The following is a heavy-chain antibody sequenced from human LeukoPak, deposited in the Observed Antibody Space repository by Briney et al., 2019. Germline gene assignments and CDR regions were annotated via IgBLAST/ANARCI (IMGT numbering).Heavy chain of an antibody. Sequence: PSETLSLTCAVSGGSISSGGYSWSWIRQPPGKGLEWIGYIYHSGSTYYNPSLKSRVTISVDRSKNQFSLKLSSVTAADTAVYYCARVRLSSSRTRLCAFDIWGQGTMVTVSS. V-gene: IGHV4-30-2*01. CDR3: ARVRLSSSRTRLCAFDI. D-gene: IGHD6-13*01. CDR2: IYHSGST. J-gene: IGHJ3*02. CDR1: GGSISSGGYS.